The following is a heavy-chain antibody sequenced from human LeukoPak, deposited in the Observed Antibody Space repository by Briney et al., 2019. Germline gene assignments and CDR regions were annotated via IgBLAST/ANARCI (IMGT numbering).Heavy chain of an antibody. D-gene: IGHD5-12*01. Sequence: GASVKVSCKASGYTFTGYYMHWVRQAPGQGLEWMGWINPNSGGTNYAQKFQGWVTMTRDTSISTAYMELSRLRSDDTAVYYCARDRIDYQRRHDYWGQGTLVTVSS. J-gene: IGHJ4*02. CDR1: GYTFTGYY. CDR3: ARDRIDYQRRHDY. CDR2: INPNSGGT. V-gene: IGHV1-2*04.